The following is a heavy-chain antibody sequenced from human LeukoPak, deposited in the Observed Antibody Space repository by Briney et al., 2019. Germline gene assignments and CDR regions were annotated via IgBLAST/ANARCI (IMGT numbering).Heavy chain of an antibody. D-gene: IGHD3-3*01. J-gene: IGHJ5*02. Sequence: SETLSLTCAVSGDSISSGYYWGWIRQPPGKGLEWIGNICHSGSTYHNPSLKSRVTISVDTSKNQFSLKLSSVTAADTAVYYCARHSSYENWFDPWGQGTLVTVSS. CDR3: ARHSSYENWFDP. V-gene: IGHV4-38-2*01. CDR1: GDSISSGYY. CDR2: ICHSGST.